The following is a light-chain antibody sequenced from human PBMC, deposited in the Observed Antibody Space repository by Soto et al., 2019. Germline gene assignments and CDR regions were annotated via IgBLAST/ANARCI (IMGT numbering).Light chain of an antibody. CDR2: GAS. CDR1: QSVSSSY. V-gene: IGKV3-20*01. J-gene: IGKJ2*01. CDR3: QQYGSSPFGYT. Sequence: EIVLTQSPGTLSLSPGERATLSCRASQSVSSSYVAWYQQKPGQAPRLLIHGASNRATGIPDRFSGSGSGTDFTLTISRLEPEDFAVYYCQQYGSSPFGYTFRQGTKLEIK.